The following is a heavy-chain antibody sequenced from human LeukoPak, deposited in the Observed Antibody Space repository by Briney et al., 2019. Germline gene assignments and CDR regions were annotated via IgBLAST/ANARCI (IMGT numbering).Heavy chain of an antibody. CDR2: IIPILGIA. D-gene: IGHD1-14*01. CDR3: ARIVGTLSGYYGMDV. Sequence: SVKVSCKASGGTFSSYAISWVRQAPGQGLEWMVRIIPILGIANYAQKFQGRVTITADKSTSTAYMELSSLRSEDTAVYYCARIVGTLSGYYGMDVWGQGTTVTVSS. J-gene: IGHJ6*02. V-gene: IGHV1-69*04. CDR1: GGTFSSYA.